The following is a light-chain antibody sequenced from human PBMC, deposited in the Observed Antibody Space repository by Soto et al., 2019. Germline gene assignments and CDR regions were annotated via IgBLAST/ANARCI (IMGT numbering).Light chain of an antibody. Sequence: DIQMTQSPSTLSGSVGDRVTITCRASQTISSWLAWYQQKPGKAPKPLIYDASTLQSGVPSRFSGSGSGTEFSLTINSLQPEDFATYYCQKLNTFPLTFGQGTRLEIK. CDR1: QTISSW. CDR3: QKLNTFPLT. V-gene: IGKV1-5*01. J-gene: IGKJ5*01. CDR2: DAS.